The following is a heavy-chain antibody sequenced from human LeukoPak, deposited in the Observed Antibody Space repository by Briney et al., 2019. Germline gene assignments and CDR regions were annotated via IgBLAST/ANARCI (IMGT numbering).Heavy chain of an antibody. CDR1: GFTFSNYG. Sequence: GGSLRLSCAASGFTFSNYGMYWVRPALGKGRERVSYISSSGSTIYYADSVKGPFSISRDKAKRSLYLQMKSVRDEDTPVYYSASSYWYFDLWGRGTLVTVSS. CDR2: ISSSGSTI. V-gene: IGHV3-48*02. J-gene: IGHJ2*01. CDR3: ASSYWYFDL.